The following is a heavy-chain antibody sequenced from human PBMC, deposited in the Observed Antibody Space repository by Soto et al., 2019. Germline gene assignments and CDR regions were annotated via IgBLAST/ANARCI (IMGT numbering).Heavy chain of an antibody. CDR1: GGSISSGGYY. V-gene: IGHV4-31*03. CDR3: ASLKRYYDILTGYYFDV. J-gene: IGHJ6*02. D-gene: IGHD3-9*01. CDR2: IYYSGST. Sequence: PSETLSLTCTVSGGSISSGGYYWSWIRQHPGKGLEWIGYIYYSGSTYYNPSLKSRVTISVDTSKNQFSLKLSSVTAADTAVYYCASLKRYYDILTGYYFDVWGQGTTVTVSS.